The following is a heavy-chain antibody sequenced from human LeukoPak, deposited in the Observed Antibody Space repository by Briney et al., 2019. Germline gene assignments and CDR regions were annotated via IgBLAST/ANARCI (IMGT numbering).Heavy chain of an antibody. CDR2: IYYSGST. CDR1: GGSISSGGYY. V-gene: IGHV4-31*03. CDR3: AIGTMVRGSQYRYYFDY. Sequence: SQTLSLTCTVSGGSISSGGYYWRCIRQHPGKGLEWIGNIYYSGSTYYNPSLKSRVTISVDTSKNQFSLKLSSVTAADTAVYYCAIGTMVRGSQYRYYFDYWGQGTLVTVSS. D-gene: IGHD3-10*01. J-gene: IGHJ4*02.